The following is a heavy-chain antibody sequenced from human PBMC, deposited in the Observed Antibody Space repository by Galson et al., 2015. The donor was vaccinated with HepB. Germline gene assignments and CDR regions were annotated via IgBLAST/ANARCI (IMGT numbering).Heavy chain of an antibody. CDR2: ISGNGVST. J-gene: IGHJ5*01. D-gene: IGHD5-18*01. CDR3: AKGYGLFDS. CDR1: GFAFDTHA. V-gene: IGHV3-23*01. Sequence: SLRLSCAASGFAFDTHAMSWVRQAPGRGLEWISGISGNGVSTFDADSVKGRFTVSRDNSNNMLYLQMNSLRAEDAGLYFCAKGYGLFDSWGQGILVTVSS.